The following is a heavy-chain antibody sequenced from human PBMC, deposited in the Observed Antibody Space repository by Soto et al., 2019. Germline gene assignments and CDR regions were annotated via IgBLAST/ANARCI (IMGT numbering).Heavy chain of an antibody. Sequence: XGSLKLSCAASGFTFSNYGMHWVRQAPGKGLDWVAVIWYDGNNKYYADSVKGRFTISRDNSDNTLYVQMTSLRAEDTAVYYCARGLHSLFDYWGQGTLVTVSS. CDR3: ARGLHSLFDY. D-gene: IGHD2-21*01. J-gene: IGHJ4*02. V-gene: IGHV3-33*01. CDR1: GFTFSNYG. CDR2: IWYDGNNK.